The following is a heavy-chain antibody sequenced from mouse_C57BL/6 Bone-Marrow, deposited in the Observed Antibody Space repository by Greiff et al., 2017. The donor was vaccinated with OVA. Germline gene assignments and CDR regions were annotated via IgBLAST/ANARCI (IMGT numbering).Heavy chain of an antibody. V-gene: IGHV3-6*01. CDR2: ISYDGSN. D-gene: IGHD1-1*01. CDR3: ASEGAIYYYGVGYAMDY. J-gene: IGHJ4*01. CDR1: GYSITSGYY. Sequence: EVQLQQSGPGLVKPSQSLSLTCSVTGYSITSGYYWNWIRQFPGNKLEWMGYISYDGSNNYNPSLKNRISITRDTSKNQFFLKLNSVTTEDTATYYCASEGAIYYYGVGYAMDYWGQGTSVTVSS.